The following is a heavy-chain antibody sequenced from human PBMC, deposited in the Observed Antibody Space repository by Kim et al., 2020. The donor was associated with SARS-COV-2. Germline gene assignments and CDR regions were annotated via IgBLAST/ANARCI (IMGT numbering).Heavy chain of an antibody. CDR2: ISYDGSNK. V-gene: IGHV3-33*05. D-gene: IGHD5-12*01. CDR1: GFTFSSHG. Sequence: GGSLRLSCAASGFTFSSHGMHWVRQAPGKGLEWVAVISYDGSNKYYADSVQGRFTISRDNSKNTLYVEMNSLRAEDPAVYYCARDGGRYSGYVAYWGQGTLVTVSS. J-gene: IGHJ4*02. CDR3: ARDGGRYSGYVAY.